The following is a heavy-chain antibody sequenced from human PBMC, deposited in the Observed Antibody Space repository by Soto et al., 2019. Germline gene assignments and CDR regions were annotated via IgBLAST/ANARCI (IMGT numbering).Heavy chain of an antibody. CDR3: ASYGSGRYPRSDP. V-gene: IGHV4-59*01. CDR2: IYYSGST. J-gene: IGHJ5*02. Sequence: QVQLQESGPGLVKPSETLSLTCTVSGGSISSYYWSWIRQPPGKGLEWIGYIYYSGSTNYKPSRKRRVTISVDTSKNQASLKLSSVTAADTAVYYCASYGSGRYPRSDPWGQGTLVTVSS. CDR1: GGSISSYY. D-gene: IGHD3-10*01.